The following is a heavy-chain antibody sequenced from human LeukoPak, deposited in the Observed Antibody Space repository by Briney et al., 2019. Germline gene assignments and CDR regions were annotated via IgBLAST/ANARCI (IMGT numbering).Heavy chain of an antibody. CDR1: GFTFSSYS. CDR2: ISSSSSYI. Sequence: GGSLRLSCAASGFTFSSYSMNWVRQAPGKGLEWVSSISSSSSYIYYADSVKGRFTISRDNAKNSLYLQMNSLRAEDTAVYYCAKDSSGWSSFDYWGQGTLVTVSS. D-gene: IGHD6-19*01. V-gene: IGHV3-21*01. J-gene: IGHJ4*02. CDR3: AKDSSGWSSFDY.